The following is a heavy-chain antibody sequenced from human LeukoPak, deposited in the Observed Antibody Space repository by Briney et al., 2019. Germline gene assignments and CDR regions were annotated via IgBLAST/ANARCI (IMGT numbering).Heavy chain of an antibody. V-gene: IGHV3-53*01. CDR1: GFTVSNNH. J-gene: IGHJ4*02. CDR3: AGGGGVGAKY. D-gene: IGHD1-26*01. Sequence: GGSLRLSCAASGFTVSNNHMSWVRQAPGKGLEWVSVTYISGNTYYADSVKGRFTISRDNSNNTLYLQMNSLRAEDTAVYYCAGGGGVGAKYWGQGTLVTVSP. CDR2: TYISGNT.